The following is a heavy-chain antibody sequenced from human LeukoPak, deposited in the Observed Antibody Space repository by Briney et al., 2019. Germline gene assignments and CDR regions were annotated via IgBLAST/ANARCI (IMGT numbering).Heavy chain of an antibody. Sequence: QSSETLSLTCTVSGGSISSGSYYWSWIRQPAGKGLEWIGRIYTSGSTNYNPSLKSRVTISVDTSKNQFSLQLSSVTAADTAVYCCVRDVGSSGWYDYWGQGTLVTVSS. J-gene: IGHJ4*02. CDR1: GGSISSGSYY. CDR3: VRDVGSSGWYDY. D-gene: IGHD6-19*01. CDR2: IYTSGST. V-gene: IGHV4-61*02.